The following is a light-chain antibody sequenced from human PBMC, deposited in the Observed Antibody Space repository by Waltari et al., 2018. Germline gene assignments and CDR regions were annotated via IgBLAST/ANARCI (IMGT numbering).Light chain of an antibody. Sequence: AVQLTQSPSSLSASVGDRVTVTCRASHVIRRALTWYPRKPGKPPKLLIYDASTLQSGVPPRFSGSGSGTDFTLTISSLQPEDFATYYCQQFNDFLGFGGGTKVEIK. V-gene: IGKV1D-13*01. CDR3: QQFNDFLG. CDR1: HVIRRA. J-gene: IGKJ4*01. CDR2: DAS.